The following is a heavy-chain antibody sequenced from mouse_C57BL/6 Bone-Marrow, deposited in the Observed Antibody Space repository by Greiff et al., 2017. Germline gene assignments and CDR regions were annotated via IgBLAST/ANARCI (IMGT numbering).Heavy chain of an antibody. Sequence: EVKLEESGEGLVKPGGSLTLSCAASGFTFSSYAMSWVRQTPEKRLEWVAYISSGGDYIYYADTVKGRFTISRDNARNTLYLQMSSLKSEDTAMYYCTRGRLRYYFDYWGQGTTLTVSS. J-gene: IGHJ2*01. CDR1: GFTFSSYA. CDR2: ISSGGDYI. D-gene: IGHD1-1*01. CDR3: TRGRLRYYFDY. V-gene: IGHV5S21*01.